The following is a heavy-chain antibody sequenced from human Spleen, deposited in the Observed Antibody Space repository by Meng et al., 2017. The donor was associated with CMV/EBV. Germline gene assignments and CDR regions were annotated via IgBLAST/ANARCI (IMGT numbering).Heavy chain of an antibody. Sequence: VSGGSISSSNWWSWVRQPPGKGLEWIGEIHHTGSTNYNPSLKSRVTISVDKSQNQFSLRLSSVTAADTAVYYCAREVRGYYYYFDYWGQGTLVTVSS. J-gene: IGHJ4*02. D-gene: IGHD3-22*01. CDR2: IHHTGST. CDR3: AREVRGYYYYFDY. CDR1: GGSISSSNW. V-gene: IGHV4-4*02.